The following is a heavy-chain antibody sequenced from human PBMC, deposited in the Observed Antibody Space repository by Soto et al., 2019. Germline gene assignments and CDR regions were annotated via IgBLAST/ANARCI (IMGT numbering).Heavy chain of an antibody. CDR1: GFTVSSNY. CDR2: IYSGGST. J-gene: IGHJ4*02. Sequence: GGSLRLSCAASGFTVSSNYMSWVRQAPGKGLEWVSVIYSGGSTYYADSVKGRFTISRDNSKNTLYLQMNSLRAEDTAVYYCARMSYDFWSGSRKEGYFDYWGQGTLVTVSS. V-gene: IGHV3-53*01. CDR3: ARMSYDFWSGSRKEGYFDY. D-gene: IGHD3-3*01.